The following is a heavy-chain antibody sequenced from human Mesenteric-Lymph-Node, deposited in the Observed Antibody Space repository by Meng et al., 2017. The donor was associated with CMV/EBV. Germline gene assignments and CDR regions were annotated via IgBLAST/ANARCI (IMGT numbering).Heavy chain of an antibody. J-gene: IGHJ5*02. CDR3: AKLVRFLEWSHWFDP. D-gene: IGHD3-3*01. Sequence: SCKASGFTFSSYGMHWVRQAPGKGLEWVSVIYSGGSTYYADSVKGRFTIFRDNSKNTPYLQMNSLRAEDTAVYYCAKLVRFLEWSHWFDPWGQGTLVTVSS. CDR2: IYSGGST. V-gene: IGHV3-NL1*01. CDR1: GFTFSSYG.